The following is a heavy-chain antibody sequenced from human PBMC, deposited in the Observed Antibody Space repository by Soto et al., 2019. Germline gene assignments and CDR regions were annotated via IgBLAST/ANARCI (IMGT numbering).Heavy chain of an antibody. V-gene: IGHV1-18*01. J-gene: IGHJ6*02. CDR2: ISGYNGDT. CDR1: GYTFTRYG. Sequence: QGQLVQSGGEVKKPGASVKVSCKASGYTFTRYGISWVRQAPGQGLEWMGWISGYNGDTKYAQKFQGRVTMTVDTPTTNRDMEAGNLTSDQKAVYFFAKKGQPPHYYHGMDVWGQRTTVTVSS. CDR3: AKKGQPPHYYHGMDV.